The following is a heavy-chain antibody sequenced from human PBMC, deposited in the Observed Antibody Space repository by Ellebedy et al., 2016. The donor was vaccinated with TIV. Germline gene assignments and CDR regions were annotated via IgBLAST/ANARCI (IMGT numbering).Heavy chain of an antibody. CDR1: GFTFSSYA. V-gene: IGHV3-30*04. J-gene: IGHJ4*02. Sequence: GESLKISCAASGFTFSSYAMHWVRQAPGKGLEWVAVISYDGSNKYYADSVKGRFTISRDNSKNTLYLLMNSLKPEDTAVYYCAREGDYGGNFGYWGQGTLVTVSS. CDR2: ISYDGSNK. D-gene: IGHD4-23*01. CDR3: AREGDYGGNFGY.